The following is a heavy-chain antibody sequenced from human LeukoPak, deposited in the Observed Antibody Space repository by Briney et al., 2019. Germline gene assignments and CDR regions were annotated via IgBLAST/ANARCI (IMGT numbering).Heavy chain of an antibody. CDR3: ARNVRRDGYPHAFDI. CDR1: GGSISSGGYY. J-gene: IGHJ3*02. D-gene: IGHD5-24*01. CDR2: IYYSGST. V-gene: IGHV4-31*03. Sequence: PSETPSLTCTVSGGSISSGGYYWSWIRQHPGKGLEWIGYIYYSGSTYYNPSLKSRVTISVDTSKNQFSLNLNSVTAADTAVYYCARNVRRDGYPHAFDIWGQGTMVPVSS.